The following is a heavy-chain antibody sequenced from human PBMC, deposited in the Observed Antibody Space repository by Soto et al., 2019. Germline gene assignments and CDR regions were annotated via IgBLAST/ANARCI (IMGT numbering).Heavy chain of an antibody. V-gene: IGHV3-48*03. CDR3: AREYSYVDY. D-gene: IGHD5-18*01. Sequence: GGSLRLSCAASGFIFSNYEMSWVRQAPGKGLEWVSYISSSGSTIYYADSVKGRFTISRDNAKNSLYLQMNSLRAEDTAVYYCAREYSYVDYWGQGTLVTVSS. CDR2: ISSSGSTI. CDR1: GFIFSNYE. J-gene: IGHJ4*02.